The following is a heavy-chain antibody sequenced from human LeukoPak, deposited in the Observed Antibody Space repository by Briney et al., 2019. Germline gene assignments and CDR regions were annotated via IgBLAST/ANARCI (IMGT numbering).Heavy chain of an antibody. Sequence: GGSLRLSCAASGFTFSSYGMHWVRQAPGKGLEWVAFIRYDGSNKYYADSVKARFTISRDNSKNTLYLQMNSLRAEDTAVYYCAKGPYSSVDYWGQGTLVTVSS. CDR1: GFTFSSYG. J-gene: IGHJ4*02. CDR2: IRYDGSNK. D-gene: IGHD6-25*01. V-gene: IGHV3-30*02. CDR3: AKGPYSSVDY.